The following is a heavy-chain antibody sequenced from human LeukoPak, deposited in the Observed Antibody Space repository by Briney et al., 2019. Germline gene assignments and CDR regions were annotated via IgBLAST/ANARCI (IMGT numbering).Heavy chain of an antibody. CDR2: IYYSGST. CDR3: ARRSSSWKNWFDP. J-gene: IGHJ5*02. D-gene: IGHD6-13*01. Sequence: PSETLSLTCTASGGSISSYYWSWIRQPPGKGLEWIGYIYYSGSTNYNPSLKSRVTISLDTSKNQFSLRLSSVTAVDTAVYYCARRSSSWKNWFDPWGQGTLVTASS. V-gene: IGHV4-59*01. CDR1: GGSISSYY.